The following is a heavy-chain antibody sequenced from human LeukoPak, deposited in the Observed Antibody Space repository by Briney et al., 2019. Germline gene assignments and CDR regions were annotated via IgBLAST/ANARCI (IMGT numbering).Heavy chain of an antibody. D-gene: IGHD6-6*01. CDR2: INPNSGGT. CDR3: ASIAASWVSDFDY. V-gene: IGHV1-2*02. Sequence: GASVKVSCKASGYTFTGYYMHWVRQAPGQGLEWMGWINPNSGGTNYAQKVQGRVTMTRDTSISTAYMELSRLRSDDTAVYYCASIAASWVSDFDYWGQGTLVTVSS. J-gene: IGHJ4*02. CDR1: GYTFTGYY.